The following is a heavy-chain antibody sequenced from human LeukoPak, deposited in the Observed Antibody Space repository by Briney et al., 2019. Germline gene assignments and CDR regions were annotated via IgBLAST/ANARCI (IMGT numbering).Heavy chain of an antibody. D-gene: IGHD3-16*02. CDR2: ISSSGSTI. J-gene: IGHJ4*02. CDR3: ARDGMDDYVWGSYRYDY. Sequence: PGGSLRLSCAASGFTFSSYEMNWVSQAPGKGLEWVSYISSSGSTIYYADSVKGRFTISRDNAKNSLYLQMNSLRAEDTAVYYCARDGMDDYVWGSYRYDYWGQGTPVTVSS. V-gene: IGHV3-48*03. CDR1: GFTFSSYE.